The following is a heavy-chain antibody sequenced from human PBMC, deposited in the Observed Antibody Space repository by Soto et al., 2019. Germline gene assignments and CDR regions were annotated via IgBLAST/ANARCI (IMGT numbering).Heavy chain of an antibody. D-gene: IGHD1-20*01. CDR2: ISYDGTNK. CDR1: GFTFSSYG. Sequence: GGSLRLSCAASGFTFSSYGMHWVRQAPGKGLEWVADISYDGTNKYYADSVKGRFTISRDNSRYTLYLQINSLRAEDTALYYCAKEDGNLNDVFDYWGQGTLVTVSS. V-gene: IGHV3-30*18. CDR3: AKEDGNLNDVFDY. J-gene: IGHJ4*02.